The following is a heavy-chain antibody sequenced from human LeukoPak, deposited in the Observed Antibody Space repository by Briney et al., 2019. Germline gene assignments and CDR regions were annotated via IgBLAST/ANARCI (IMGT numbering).Heavy chain of an antibody. CDR1: WFTLSWYS. D-gene: IGHD2-8*01. J-gene: IGHJ4*02. V-gene: IGHV3-21*04. CDR3: ARDLSQGATTNTNGYFDY. CDR2: NGCSGNYI. Sequence: GGVLRLSCGGSWFTLSWYSMKWVRHAPGEGVGGVSFNGCSGNYIYYADSVKGRFTISRDNAQNSLYLQMISLRGEDTAVYYCARDLSQGATTNTNGYFDYWGQGALVTVSS.